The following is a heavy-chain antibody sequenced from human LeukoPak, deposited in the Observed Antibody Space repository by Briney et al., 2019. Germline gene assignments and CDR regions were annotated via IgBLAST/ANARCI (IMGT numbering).Heavy chain of an antibody. CDR3: ARGLYDSSAYYNWFDP. D-gene: IGHD3-22*01. V-gene: IGHV1-2*02. J-gene: IGHJ5*02. CDR1: GYTFTGYY. CDR2: INPNSGGT. Sequence: EASVKVSCKASGYTFTGYYMHWVRQAPGQGLEWMGWINPNSGGTNYAQKFQGRVTITRSTSISTAYMELSSLRSEDTAVYYCARGLYDSSAYYNWFDPWGQGTLVTVSS.